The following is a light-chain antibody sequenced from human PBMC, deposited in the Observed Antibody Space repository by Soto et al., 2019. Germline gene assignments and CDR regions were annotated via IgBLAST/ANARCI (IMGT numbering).Light chain of an antibody. CDR3: QPYENLVT. CDR1: QDIRNS. Sequence: DMQMTQSPSLLSASVVNRVTITCQASQDIRNSLNWYQQKPGTAPNLLIYDASNLETGVPSRFSVIGSGTDFSFSISSLQPEDIATDDCQPYENLVTFGQGTRLEIK. CDR2: DAS. J-gene: IGKJ5*01. V-gene: IGKV1-33*01.